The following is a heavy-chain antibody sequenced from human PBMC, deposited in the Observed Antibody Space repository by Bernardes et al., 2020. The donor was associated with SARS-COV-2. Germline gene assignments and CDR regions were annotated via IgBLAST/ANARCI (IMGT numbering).Heavy chain of an antibody. D-gene: IGHD3-10*01. V-gene: IGHV4-4*02. CDR3: ARQMVSIGLCWGPKPSYNSFDP. Sequence: SETLSLTCAVSGDSITTVNWWSWVRPSPGKGLEWIGRIYTNGNTNYNPSLRSRVTISIDTSSNQFSLRLTSVTAADTALYYCARQMVSIGLCWGPKPSYNSFDPGGQGTLVTVSS. CDR2: IYTNGNT. CDR1: GDSITTVNW. J-gene: IGHJ5*02.